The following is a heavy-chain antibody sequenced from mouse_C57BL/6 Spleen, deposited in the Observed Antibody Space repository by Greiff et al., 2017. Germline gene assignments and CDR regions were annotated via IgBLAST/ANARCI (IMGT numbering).Heavy chain of an antibody. CDR1: GYTFTSYW. J-gene: IGHJ2*01. CDR3: ARCYYGSSPYYFDC. CDR2: IDPSDSYT. Sequence: QVQLQQPGAELVRPGTSVKLSCKASGYTFTSYWMHWVKQRPGQGLEWIGVIDPSDSYTNYNQKFKGKATLTVDTSSSTAYMQLSSLTSEDSAVYYCARCYYGSSPYYFDCWGQGTTLTVSS. V-gene: IGHV1-59*01. D-gene: IGHD1-1*01.